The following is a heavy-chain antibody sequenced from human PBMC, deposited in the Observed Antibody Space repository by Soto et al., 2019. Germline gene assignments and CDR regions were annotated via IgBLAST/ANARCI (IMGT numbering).Heavy chain of an antibody. Sequence: QVQLVQSGAEVKKPGASVKVSCKASGYTFTSYGISWVRQAPGQGLEWMGWISAYNGNTNYAQKLQGRVTMTTDTSXSTXSXVLRSLRSDDTAVYYCARARIAAAGTHHYYYYGMDVWGQGTTVTVSS. D-gene: IGHD6-13*01. CDR3: ARARIAAAGTHHYYYYGMDV. CDR2: ISAYNGNT. CDR1: GYTFTSYG. J-gene: IGHJ6*02. V-gene: IGHV1-18*01.